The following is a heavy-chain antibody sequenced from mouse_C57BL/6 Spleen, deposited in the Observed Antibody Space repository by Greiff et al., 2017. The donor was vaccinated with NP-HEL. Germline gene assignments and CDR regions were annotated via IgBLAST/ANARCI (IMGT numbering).Heavy chain of an antibody. V-gene: IGHV1-76*01. CDR2: IYPGSGNT. D-gene: IGHD1-1*01. CDR3: ARSVYYGSSYGYYFDY. J-gene: IGHJ2*01. Sequence: VKLMESGAELVRPGASVKLSCKASGYTFTDYYINWVKQRPGQGLEWIARIYPGSGNTYYNEKFKGKATLTAEKSSSTAYMQLSSLTSEDSAVYFCARSVYYGSSYGYYFDYWGQGTTLTVSS. CDR1: GYTFTDYY.